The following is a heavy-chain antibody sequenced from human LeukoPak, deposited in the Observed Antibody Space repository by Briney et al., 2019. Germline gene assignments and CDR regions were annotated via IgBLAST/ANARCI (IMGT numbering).Heavy chain of an antibody. J-gene: IGHJ4*02. CDR3: ARASSYYDFWSGLVFDY. D-gene: IGHD3-3*01. Sequence: PSETLSLTCPVSGGSISSYYWSWIRQPAGKGLEWIGRIYTSGSTNYNPSLKSRVTMSVDTSKNQFSLKLSSVTAADTAVYYCARASSYYDFWSGLVFDYWGQGTLVTVSS. CDR1: GGSISSYY. V-gene: IGHV4-4*07. CDR2: IYTSGST.